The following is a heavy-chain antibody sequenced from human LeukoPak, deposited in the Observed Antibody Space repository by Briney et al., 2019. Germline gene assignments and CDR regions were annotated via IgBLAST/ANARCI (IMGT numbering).Heavy chain of an antibody. CDR1: GGSFSGYY. D-gene: IGHD5-18*01. J-gene: IGHJ4*02. V-gene: IGHV4-34*01. CDR2: INHSGST. Sequence: SETLSLTCAVYGGSFSGYYWSWIRQPPGKGMEWIGEINHSGSTNYNPSLKSRVTISVDTSKNQFSPKLSSVTAADTAVYYCARARSYSCGCCFDVCGQGILVTVSS. CDR3: ARARSYSCGCCFDV.